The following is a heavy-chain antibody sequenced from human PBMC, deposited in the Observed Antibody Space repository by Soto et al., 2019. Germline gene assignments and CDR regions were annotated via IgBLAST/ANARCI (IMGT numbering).Heavy chain of an antibody. CDR2: IIPIFGTA. CDR1: GGTFSSYA. Sequence: SVKVSCKASGGTFSSYAISWVRQAPGQGLEWMGGIIPIFGTADYAQKFQGRVTITADESTSTAYMDLSSLRSEDTAVYYCARHLGGNHYYYGMDVWGQGTTVTVSS. J-gene: IGHJ6*02. D-gene: IGHD3-16*01. CDR3: ARHLGGNHYYYGMDV. V-gene: IGHV1-69*13.